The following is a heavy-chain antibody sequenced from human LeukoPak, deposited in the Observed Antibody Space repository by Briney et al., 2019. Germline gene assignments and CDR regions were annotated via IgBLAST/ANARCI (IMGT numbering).Heavy chain of an antibody. V-gene: IGHV4-31*03. CDR3: ARSLELYYYDSSGRPFDY. Sequence: SETLSLTCTVSGGSISSGAYYWSWLRQHPGKGLEWIGYIYYSGTTYYNPSLKSRISMSVDTSKNQFSLKLASVTAADTAVYYCARSLELYYYDSSGRPFDYWGQGTLVTVSS. CDR1: GGSISSGAYY. D-gene: IGHD3-22*01. CDR2: IYYSGTT. J-gene: IGHJ4*02.